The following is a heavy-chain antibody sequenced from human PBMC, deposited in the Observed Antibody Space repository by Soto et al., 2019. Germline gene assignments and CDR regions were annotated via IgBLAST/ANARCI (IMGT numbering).Heavy chain of an antibody. CDR3: ARMNGYDSSGYWIDY. CDR1: GGSFSGYY. J-gene: IGHJ4*02. CDR2: INHSGST. Sequence: QVQLQQWGAGLLKPSETLSLTCAVYGGSFSGYYWSWIRQPPGKGLEWIGEINHSGSTNYNPSLKSRGTISVDTSKNQFSLKLSSVTAADTAVYYCARMNGYDSSGYWIDYWGQGTLVTVSS. V-gene: IGHV4-34*01. D-gene: IGHD3-22*01.